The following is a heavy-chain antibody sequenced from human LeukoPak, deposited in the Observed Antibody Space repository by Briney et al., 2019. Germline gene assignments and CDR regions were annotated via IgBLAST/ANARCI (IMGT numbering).Heavy chain of an antibody. CDR3: ARGDYYDSSGYLYAFDI. Sequence: SETLSLTCAVSGYSISSGYYWGWIRQPPGKGLEWIGSIYHSGSTYYNPSPKSRVTISVDTSKNQFSLKLSSVTAADTAVYYCARGDYYDSSGYLYAFDIWGQGTMVTVSS. D-gene: IGHD3-22*01. CDR1: GYSISSGYY. V-gene: IGHV4-38-2*01. CDR2: IYHSGST. J-gene: IGHJ3*02.